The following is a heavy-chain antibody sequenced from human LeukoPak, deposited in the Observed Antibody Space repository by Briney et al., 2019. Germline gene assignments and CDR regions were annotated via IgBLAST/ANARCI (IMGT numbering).Heavy chain of an antibody. V-gene: IGHV5-51*01. CDR3: ARLPDGCSGGSCYSLGHYFDY. J-gene: IGHJ4*02. Sequence: GESLKISCKGSGYSFTSYWIGWVRQMPGKGLEWMGIIYPGDSDTRYSPSFQGQVTISADKSISTAYLQWSSLKASDTAMYYCARLPDGCSGGSCYSLGHYFDYWGQGTLVTVSS. CDR1: GYSFTSYW. CDR2: IYPGDSDT. D-gene: IGHD2-15*01.